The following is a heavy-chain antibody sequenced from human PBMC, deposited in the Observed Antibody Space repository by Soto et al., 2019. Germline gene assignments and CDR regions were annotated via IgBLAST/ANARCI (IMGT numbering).Heavy chain of an antibody. Sequence: GASVKVSCKSSGYTFTSYGISCVRQAPGQGLEWMGWISAYNGNTNYAQKLQGRVTMTTDTSTSTAYMELRSLRSDDTAVYYCARDLAYYDFWSGPRDWFDPWGQGTLVTVSS. CDR2: ISAYNGNT. CDR3: ARDLAYYDFWSGPRDWFDP. D-gene: IGHD3-3*01. CDR1: GYTFTSYG. V-gene: IGHV1-18*01. J-gene: IGHJ5*02.